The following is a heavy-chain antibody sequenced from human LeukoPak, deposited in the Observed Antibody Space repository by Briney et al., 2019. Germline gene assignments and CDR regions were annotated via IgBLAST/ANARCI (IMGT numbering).Heavy chain of an antibody. D-gene: IGHD5-12*01. CDR2: IIPILGIA. Sequence: SVKVSSKASGGTFSSYTISWVRQAPGQGLEWMGRIIPILGIANYAQKFQGRVTITADKSTSTAYMELSSLRSEDTAVYYCARVMGHSGYERYYYYGMDVWGQGTTVTVSS. J-gene: IGHJ6*02. CDR1: GGTFSSYT. CDR3: ARVMGHSGYERYYYYGMDV. V-gene: IGHV1-69*02.